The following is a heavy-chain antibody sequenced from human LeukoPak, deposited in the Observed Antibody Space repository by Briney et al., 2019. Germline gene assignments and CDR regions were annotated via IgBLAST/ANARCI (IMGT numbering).Heavy chain of an antibody. CDR2: IIPILGIA. CDR1: GGTFSSYA. Sequence: GASVKVSCKASGGTFSSYAISWVRQAPGQGLEWMGRIIPILGIANYAQKFQGRVTITADKSTSTAYMELSSLRSGDTAVYYCARDSTGYYGSGSYFCFDYWGQGTLVTVSS. D-gene: IGHD3-10*01. CDR3: ARDSTGYYGSGSYFCFDY. J-gene: IGHJ4*02. V-gene: IGHV1-69*04.